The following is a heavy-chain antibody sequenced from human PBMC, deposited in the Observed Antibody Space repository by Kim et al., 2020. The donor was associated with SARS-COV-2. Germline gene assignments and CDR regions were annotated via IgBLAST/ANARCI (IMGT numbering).Heavy chain of an antibody. J-gene: IGHJ4*02. CDR1: GFTFSSYA. V-gene: IGHV3-23*01. D-gene: IGHD2-15*01. CDR2: ISGSGGST. CDR3: AKGGYCSGGSCYWGLGWTSY. Sequence: GGSLRLSCAASGFTFSSYAMSWVRQAPGKGLEWVSAISGSGGSTYYADSVKGRFTISRDNSKNTLYLQMNSLRAEDTAVYYCAKGGYCSGGSCYWGLGWTSYWGQGTLVTVSS.